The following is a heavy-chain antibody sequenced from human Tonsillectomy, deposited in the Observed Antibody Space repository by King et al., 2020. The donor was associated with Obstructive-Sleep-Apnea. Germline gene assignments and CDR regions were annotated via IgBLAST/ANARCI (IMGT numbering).Heavy chain of an antibody. CDR1: GGSISSFF. Sequence: VQLQESGPGLVKPSETLSLTCTVSGGSISSFFWSWIRQPPGKGLEWIGYIYYTGSTNYNPSLKSRVTISVDTSKNQFSRKLYSVTAADTAVYYCARGHSSGRFDDWGQGTLVTVSP. CDR2: IYYTGST. CDR3: ARGHSSGRFDD. J-gene: IGHJ4*02. V-gene: IGHV4-59*08.